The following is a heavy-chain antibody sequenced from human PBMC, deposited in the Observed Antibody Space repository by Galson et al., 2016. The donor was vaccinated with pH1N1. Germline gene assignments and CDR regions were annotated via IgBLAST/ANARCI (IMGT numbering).Heavy chain of an antibody. V-gene: IGHV4-4*02. D-gene: IGHD5-24*01. J-gene: IGHJ4*02. CDR1: GGSISSANW. Sequence: ETLSLTCAVSGGSISSANWWSWVRPAPGKGLEWIGEIYHSGSTNYNPSLQSRVTISIDTSKSQFSLSLRSVSAADTGIYYCARRGRWQQMGFWGQGTPVSVSS. CDR2: IYHSGST. CDR3: ARRGRWQQMGF.